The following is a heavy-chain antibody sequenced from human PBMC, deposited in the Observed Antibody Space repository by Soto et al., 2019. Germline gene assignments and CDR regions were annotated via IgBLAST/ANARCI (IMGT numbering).Heavy chain of an antibody. J-gene: IGHJ6*02. CDR3: AIPPRRSNYYGMDV. CDR1: GFTFSSYA. CDR2: ISGSGGST. D-gene: IGHD3-16*02. Sequence: GGSLRLSCAASGFTFSSYAMSWVRQAPGKGLEWVSAISGSGGSTYYADSVKGRFTISRDNSKNTLYLQMNSLRAEDTAVYYCAIPPRRSNYYGMDVWGQGTTVTVSS. V-gene: IGHV3-23*01.